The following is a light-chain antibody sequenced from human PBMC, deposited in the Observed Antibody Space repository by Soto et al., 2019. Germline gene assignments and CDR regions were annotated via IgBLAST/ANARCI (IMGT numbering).Light chain of an antibody. V-gene: IGLV2-8*01. Sequence: QSALTQPPSASGTPGQAVAISCTGTSSDVGGYDYVSWYQQHPGKAPKLMIYDVSKRPSGVPDRFSGSKSGNTASLTVSGLQAVDESDYYCSSYAGTYIVFGPATQVTV. CDR3: SSYAGTYIV. J-gene: IGLJ1*01. CDR1: SSDVGGYDY. CDR2: DVS.